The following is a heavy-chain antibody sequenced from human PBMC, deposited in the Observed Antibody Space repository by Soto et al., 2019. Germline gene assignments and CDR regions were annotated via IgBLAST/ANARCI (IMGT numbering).Heavy chain of an antibody. CDR3: ARVGGFGATTIDY. CDR1: GGSISSGDYY. Sequence: QVLLQESGPGLVKPSQTLALTCTVSGGSISSGDYYWSWIRQPAEKGLEWIGYIYCSGSTYYNPSLKSRVTISVDTSKNQFSLKLSSVTAADTAVYYCARVGGFGATTIDYWGQGTLVTVSS. D-gene: IGHD3-10*01. J-gene: IGHJ4*02. CDR2: IYCSGST. V-gene: IGHV4-30-4*01.